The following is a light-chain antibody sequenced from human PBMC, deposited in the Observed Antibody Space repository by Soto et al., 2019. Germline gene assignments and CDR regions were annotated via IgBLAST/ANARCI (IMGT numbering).Light chain of an antibody. Sequence: ELTQPPSVSVAPGQTASITCGGDNIGTKGVHWYQQKPGQAPELVVYNGRDRPSGIPERFSGSNSGNTATLTITRVGAGDEADFYCQVRESPSDHSVVFGGGTKLTVL. CDR2: NGR. V-gene: IGLV3-21*02. J-gene: IGLJ3*02. CDR1: NIGTKG. CDR3: QVRESPSDHSVV.